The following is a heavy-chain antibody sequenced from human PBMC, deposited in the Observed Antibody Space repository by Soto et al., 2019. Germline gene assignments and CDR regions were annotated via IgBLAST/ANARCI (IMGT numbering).Heavy chain of an antibody. D-gene: IGHD3-16*02. CDR1: GFTFSTYG. V-gene: IGHV3-33*01. J-gene: IGHJ4*02. CDR3: ALGIMITFGGLIAPSYYFDY. Sequence: GGSLRLSCAASGFTFSTYGMHWVRQAPGKGLEWVAVIWYDGSNENYADSVKGRFTISRDNSKSTLYLQMNSLRAEDTAVYYCALGIMITFGGLIAPSYYFDYWGQGTLVTVSS. CDR2: IWYDGSNE.